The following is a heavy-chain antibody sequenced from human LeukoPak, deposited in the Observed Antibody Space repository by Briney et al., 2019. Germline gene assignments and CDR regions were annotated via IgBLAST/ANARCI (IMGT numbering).Heavy chain of an antibody. Sequence: ASVKVSCKASGYTFTGYYMHWVRQAPGQGLEWMGWINPNSGGTNYAQKFQGRVTMTRDTSISTAYMELSRLRSDDTAVYYCARGPPAAIRKWPQSGMDVWGQGTTVTVSS. J-gene: IGHJ6*02. CDR1: GYTFTGYY. CDR2: INPNSGGT. D-gene: IGHD2-2*01. V-gene: IGHV1-2*02. CDR3: ARGPPAAIRKWPQSGMDV.